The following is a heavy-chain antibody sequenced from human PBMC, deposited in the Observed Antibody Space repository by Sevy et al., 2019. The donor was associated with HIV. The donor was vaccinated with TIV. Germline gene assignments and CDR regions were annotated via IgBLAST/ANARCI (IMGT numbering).Heavy chain of an antibody. CDR2: ISAYNGNT. V-gene: IGHV1-18*01. D-gene: IGHD3-22*01. CDR1: GYTFTSYG. CDR3: ARDSYDSSGPSYYEYYYGMDV. J-gene: IGHJ6*02. Sequence: ASVKVSCKASGYTFTSYGISWVRQAPGQGLEWMGWISAYNGNTNYAQKLQGRVTMTTDTSTSTAYMELRSLRSDDTAMYYCARDSYDSSGPSYYEYYYGMDVWGQGTTVTVSS.